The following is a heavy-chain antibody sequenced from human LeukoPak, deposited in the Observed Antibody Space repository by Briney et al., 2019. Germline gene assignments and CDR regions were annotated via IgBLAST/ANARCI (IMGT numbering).Heavy chain of an antibody. CDR2: ISGSGDST. J-gene: IGHJ4*02. Sequence: GGSLRLSCAASGFTFSTSAMSWVRQAPGKGLEWVSAISGSGDSTSHADSVKGRFTISRDNSKNTLYLQMNNLRVEDTAVYYCAKDGSFYSGSYYSDYWGQGTLVTVSS. V-gene: IGHV3-23*01. D-gene: IGHD1-26*01. CDR1: GFTFSTSA. CDR3: AKDGSFYSGSYYSDY.